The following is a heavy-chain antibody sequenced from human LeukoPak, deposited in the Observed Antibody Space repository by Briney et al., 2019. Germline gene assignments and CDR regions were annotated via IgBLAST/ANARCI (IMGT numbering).Heavy chain of an antibody. J-gene: IGHJ4*02. CDR2: IIPIFGTA. D-gene: IGHD3-22*01. V-gene: IGHV1-69*13. CDR1: GGTFSSYA. CDR3: AREMWSGDYDSSGYSPWYFDY. Sequence: ASVKVSCKASGGTFSSYAISWVRQAPGQGLEWMGGIIPIFGTANYAQKFQGRVTITADESTSTAYMELSSLRSEDTAVYYCAREMWSGDYDSSGYSPWYFDYWGQGTLVTVSS.